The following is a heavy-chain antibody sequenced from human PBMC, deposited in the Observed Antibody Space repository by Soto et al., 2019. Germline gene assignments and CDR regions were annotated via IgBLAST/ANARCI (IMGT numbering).Heavy chain of an antibody. Sequence: EVQLVQSGAEVKKPGESLKISCKGSGYSFTSYWIGWVRQMPGKGLEWMGIIYPGDSDTRYSPSVQGQVTISADKSISTAYLQWSSLKASDTAMYYCASSVWFGERQNAFDIWGQGTMVTVSS. D-gene: IGHD3-10*01. V-gene: IGHV5-51*03. CDR3: ASSVWFGERQNAFDI. J-gene: IGHJ3*02. CDR1: GYSFTSYW. CDR2: IYPGDSDT.